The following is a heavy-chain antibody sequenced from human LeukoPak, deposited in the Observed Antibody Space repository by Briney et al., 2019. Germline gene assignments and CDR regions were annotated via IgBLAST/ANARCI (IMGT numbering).Heavy chain of an antibody. Sequence: SETLSLTCNVSGAFIIGSNYYWAWIRQPPGKGLEWIGNIYSSGCTQYTPSLKSRVTISADMSKNQFFLKLTSATAADTAVYYCTRRTYRADFDYWGQGSLVTVSS. CDR3: TRRTYRADFDY. D-gene: IGHD3-16*02. V-gene: IGHV4-39*01. CDR1: GAFIIGSNYY. CDR2: IYSSGCT. J-gene: IGHJ4*02.